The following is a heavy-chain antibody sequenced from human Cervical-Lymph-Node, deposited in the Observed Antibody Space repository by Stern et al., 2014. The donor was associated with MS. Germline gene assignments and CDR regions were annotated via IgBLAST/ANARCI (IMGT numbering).Heavy chain of an antibody. V-gene: IGHV1-18*01. J-gene: IGHJ4*02. D-gene: IGHD5-24*01. CDR1: GYTFTRHS. CDR3: ARRNSQDDHNYLFDY. Sequence: QVQLVQSGPEVKQPGASVRVACKTSGYTFTRHSISWARQAPGHGLEWIGWISLYTGYTNFADSLKDRVSMTKDTSTATVYMELRSLKSDDTAVYYCARRNSQDDHNYLFDYWGQGTLVTVSS. CDR2: ISLYTGYT.